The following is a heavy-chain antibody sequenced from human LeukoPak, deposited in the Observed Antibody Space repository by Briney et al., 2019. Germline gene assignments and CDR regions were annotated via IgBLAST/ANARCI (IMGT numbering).Heavy chain of an antibody. D-gene: IGHD6-19*01. CDR1: GFTFSSYG. CDR3: ARRSGSGWYPDYYYYMDV. J-gene: IGHJ6*03. V-gene: IGHV3-30*02. CDR2: IRYDGSNK. Sequence: GGSLRLSCAASGFTFSSYGMHWVRQAPGKGLEWVACIRYDGSNKKYVDSVKGRFTISRDNSKNTLYLKMNSLRGEDTAVYYCARRSGSGWYPDYYYYMDVWGKGTTVTISS.